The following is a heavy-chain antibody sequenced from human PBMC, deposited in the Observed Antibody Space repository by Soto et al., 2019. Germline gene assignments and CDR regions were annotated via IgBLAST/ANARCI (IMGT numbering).Heavy chain of an antibody. CDR2: FDPEDGET. V-gene: IGHV1-24*01. D-gene: IGHD2-15*01. CDR1: GYTLTELS. Sequence: ASVKVSCKVSGYTLTELSMHWVRQAPGKGLEWMGGFDPEDGETIYAQKFQGRVTMTEGTSTDTAYMELSSLRSEDTAVYYCATGPDCSGGSCYSNFDYWGQGTLVTVSS. J-gene: IGHJ4*02. CDR3: ATGPDCSGGSCYSNFDY.